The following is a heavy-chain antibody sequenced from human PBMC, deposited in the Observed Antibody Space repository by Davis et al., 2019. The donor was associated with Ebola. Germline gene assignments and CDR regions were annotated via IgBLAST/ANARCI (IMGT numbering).Heavy chain of an antibody. J-gene: IGHJ6*02. V-gene: IGHV3-30*18. D-gene: IGHD6-19*01. CDR1: GFTFSSYG. CDR2: ISYDGSNK. Sequence: GESLKISCAASGFTFSSYGMHWVRQAPGKGLEGVAVISYDGSNKYYADSVKGRFTISRDNSKNTLYLQMNSLRAEDTAVYYCAKDGVAVAATVYYYYGMDVWGQGTTVTVSS. CDR3: AKDGVAVAATVYYYYGMDV.